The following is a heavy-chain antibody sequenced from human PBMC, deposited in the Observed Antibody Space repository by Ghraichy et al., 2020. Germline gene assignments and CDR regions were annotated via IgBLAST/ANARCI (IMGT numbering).Heavy chain of an antibody. CDR2: ISGSGGST. D-gene: IGHD3-3*01. J-gene: IGHJ5*02. CDR3: AKDTHPPHGLTLLYYDFWSGVGFDP. V-gene: IGHV3-23*01. CDR1: GFTFSSYA. Sequence: GESLNISCAASGFTFSSYAMSWVRQAPGKGLEWVSAISGSGGSTYYADSVKGRFTISRDNSKNTLYLQMNSLRAEDTAVYYCAKDTHPPHGLTLLYYDFWSGVGFDPWGQGTLVTVSS.